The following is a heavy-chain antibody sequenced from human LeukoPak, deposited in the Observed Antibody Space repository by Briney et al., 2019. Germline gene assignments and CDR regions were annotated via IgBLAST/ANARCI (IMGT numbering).Heavy chain of an antibody. CDR3: AKDLGLRAYHYYGMDV. Sequence: PGGSLRLSCAASGFTFSSYGMHWVRQAPGKGLEWVAVIWYDGSNKYYADSVKGRFTISRDNSKNTLYLQMNSLRAEDTAVYYCAKDLGLRAYHYYGMDVWGQGTTVTVSS. CDR1: GFTFSSYG. CDR2: IWYDGSNK. V-gene: IGHV3-30*02. D-gene: IGHD3-10*01. J-gene: IGHJ6*02.